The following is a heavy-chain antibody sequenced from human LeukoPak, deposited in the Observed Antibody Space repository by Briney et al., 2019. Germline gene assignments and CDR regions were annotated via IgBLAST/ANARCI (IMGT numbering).Heavy chain of an antibody. Sequence: SETLSLTCTVSGGSISSGGYYWRWIRQHPGKGQEWIWYIYYSGRTYYNPSLKSRVTIPVDTSKHQFSLKLSSVTAADTAVYYCARASDYDFWSGSFGGHDYWGQGTLVTVSP. D-gene: IGHD3-3*01. CDR2: IYYSGRT. J-gene: IGHJ4*02. CDR1: GGSISSGGYY. CDR3: ARASDYDFWSGSFGGHDY. V-gene: IGHV4-31*03.